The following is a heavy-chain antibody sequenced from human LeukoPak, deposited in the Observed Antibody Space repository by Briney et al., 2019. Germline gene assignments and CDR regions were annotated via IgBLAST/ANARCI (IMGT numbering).Heavy chain of an antibody. CDR1: GGSISSSSYY. D-gene: IGHD6-6*01. CDR3: ARLGDSSSRLYYFDY. CDR2: FHYSGST. J-gene: IGHJ4*02. V-gene: IGHV4-61*05. Sequence: PSETLSLTCTVSGGSISSSSYYWGWIRQPPGKGLEWIGYFHYSGSTNYNPSLKSRVTISVDTSKNQFSLKLSSVTAADTAVYYCARLGDSSSRLYYFDYWGQGTLVTVSS.